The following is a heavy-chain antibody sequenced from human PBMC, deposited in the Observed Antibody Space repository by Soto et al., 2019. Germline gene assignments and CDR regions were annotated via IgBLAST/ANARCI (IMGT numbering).Heavy chain of an antibody. CDR1: GGSTSSDNY. V-gene: IGHV4-30-4*01. J-gene: IGHJ4*02. CDR2: IYYSGNT. CDR3: AREGGESSDGLYYFDS. D-gene: IGHD3-16*01. Sequence: SETLSLTCTVSGGSTSSDNYWSWIRQPPGKGLEWIGHIYYSGNTDYNPSLKSRLAISIDTSKNQFSLKLGSVTAADTAVYFCAREGGESSDGLYYFDSWGQGSLVTVPT.